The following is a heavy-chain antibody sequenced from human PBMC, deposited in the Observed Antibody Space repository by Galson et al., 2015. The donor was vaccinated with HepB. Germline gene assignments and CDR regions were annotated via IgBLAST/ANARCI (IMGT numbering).Heavy chain of an antibody. CDR2: TYYRSKWYN. D-gene: IGHD4-23*01. CDR1: GDSVSGNSAA. CDR3: ARDASDDYGGNSDAFDI. J-gene: IGHJ3*02. V-gene: IGHV6-1*01. Sequence: CAISGDSVSGNSAAWNWIRQSPSRGLEWLGRTYYRSKWYNDYAVSVKSRITINPDTSKNQSSLQLNSVTPEDTAVYYCARDASDDYGGNSDAFDIWGQGTMVTVSS.